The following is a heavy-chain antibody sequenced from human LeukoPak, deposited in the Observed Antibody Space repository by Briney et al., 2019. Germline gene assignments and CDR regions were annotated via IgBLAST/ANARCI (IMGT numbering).Heavy chain of an antibody. Sequence: GGSLRLSCAASEFAISTYNMDWVRQAPGKGLEWVSYISTGSSTTYYADSVKGRFTISRDNVENSQYLQMNSLRDEDTAVYYCARVAAGYSVNYFDYWGQGTLVTVSS. CDR2: ISTGSSTT. D-gene: IGHD4-23*01. CDR3: ARVAAGYSVNYFDY. CDR1: EFAISTYN. J-gene: IGHJ4*02. V-gene: IGHV3-48*02.